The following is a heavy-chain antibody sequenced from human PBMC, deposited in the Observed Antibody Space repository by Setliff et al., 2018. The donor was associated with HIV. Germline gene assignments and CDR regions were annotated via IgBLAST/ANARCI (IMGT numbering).Heavy chain of an antibody. CDR3: ARSGSGWFLSY. Sequence: PSETLSLTCAVSGVSISSSNWWSWVRQPPGKGLEWIGEMYHIGSTNYNPSLKSRVTISLDKSKNQSSLKLSSVTAADTAVYYCARSGSGWFLSYWGQGTLVTVS. V-gene: IGHV4-4*02. J-gene: IGHJ4*02. CDR2: MYHIGST. D-gene: IGHD6-19*01. CDR1: GVSISSSNW.